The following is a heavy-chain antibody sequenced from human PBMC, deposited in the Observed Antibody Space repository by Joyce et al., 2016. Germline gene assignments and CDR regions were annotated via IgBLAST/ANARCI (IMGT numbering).Heavy chain of an antibody. Sequence: QVQLVQSAAEVKKPGASVRISCEASGYNFTRYAIHWMRQAPGHTFEGMGWSNGGDGNTTYSQKFQGRVIITRETSASTAYMELSSLTSEDTALYYCARAPREVVGATNHWFDPWGQGTLVIVSS. V-gene: IGHV1-3*01. CDR3: ARAPREVVGATNHWFDP. CDR2: SNGGDGNT. D-gene: IGHD3-22*01. CDR1: GYNFTRYA. J-gene: IGHJ5*02.